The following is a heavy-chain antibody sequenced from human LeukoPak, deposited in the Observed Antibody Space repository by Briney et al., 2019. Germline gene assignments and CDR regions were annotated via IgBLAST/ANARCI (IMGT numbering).Heavy chain of an antibody. J-gene: IGHJ4*02. D-gene: IGHD2-15*01. CDR3: ASLVSICSGGSCYTVDY. CDR1: GFTFSSYS. Sequence: GGSLRLSCAASGFTFSSYSMNWVRQAPGKGLEWVSSISSSSSYIYYADSVKGRFTISRDNAKNSLYLQMNSLRAEDTAVYYCASLVSICSGGSCYTVDYWGQGTLVTVSS. CDR2: ISSSSSYI. V-gene: IGHV3-21*01.